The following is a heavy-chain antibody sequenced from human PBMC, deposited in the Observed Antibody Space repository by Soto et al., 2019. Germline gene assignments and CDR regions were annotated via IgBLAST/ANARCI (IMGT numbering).Heavy chain of an antibody. J-gene: IGHJ6*02. V-gene: IGHV4-39*01. CDR3: ARLAGYCSGTSCYGYYGMDF. Sequence: PSETLSLTCSVSGGSISSGPYSWGWIRQPPGKGLEWIGTFHYSGRTYYSPSLESRVTISVDTSKNQFSLKVSSVTAADTAVFYCARLAGYCSGTSCYGYYGMDFWGQRTKVTVSS. D-gene: IGHD2-2*01. CDR1: GGSISSGPYS. CDR2: FHYSGRT.